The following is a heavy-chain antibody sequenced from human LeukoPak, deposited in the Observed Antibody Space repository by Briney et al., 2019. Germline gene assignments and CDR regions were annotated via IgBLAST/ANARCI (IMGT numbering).Heavy chain of an antibody. J-gene: IGHJ6*02. CDR2: MNPNSGNT. V-gene: IGHV1-8*01. Sequence: ASVKVSCKASGYTFTSYDINWVRQATGQGLEWMGWMNPNSGNTGYAQKFQGRVTMTRNTSISTAYMELSSLRSEDTAVHYCARPSSSSSWYRDYYYGMDVWGQGTTVTVSS. CDR3: ARPSSSSSWYRDYYYGMDV. D-gene: IGHD6-13*01. CDR1: GYTFTSYD.